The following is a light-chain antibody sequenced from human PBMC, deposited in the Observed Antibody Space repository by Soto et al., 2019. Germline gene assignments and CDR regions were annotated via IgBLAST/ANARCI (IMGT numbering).Light chain of an antibody. J-gene: IGKJ1*01. Sequence: AIRMTQSPSSFSASTGARVTITCRASQGISSYLAWYQQKPGKAPTLLIYAASTLQSGVPSRFSGSGPGTDFTLTISCLQSEDIATYYCQEYYSYPRTFGQGTKVEIK. V-gene: IGKV1-8*01. CDR2: AAS. CDR3: QEYYSYPRT. CDR1: QGISSY.